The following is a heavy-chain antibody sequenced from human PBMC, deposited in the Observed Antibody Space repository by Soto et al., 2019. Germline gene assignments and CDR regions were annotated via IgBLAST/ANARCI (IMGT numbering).Heavy chain of an antibody. CDR3: AKGLYYYESSAYMGY. Sequence: EVQLLESGGGLVQPGGSLRLSCAASGFTFSSYAMSWVRQAPGKGLEWVSAISGSGGYTYYADSVKGRFTISRDNSKNTLYLQMNSLRAGDTAVYYCAKGLYYYESSAYMGYWGQGTLVTVSS. D-gene: IGHD3-22*01. CDR2: ISGSGGYT. V-gene: IGHV3-23*01. J-gene: IGHJ4*02. CDR1: GFTFSSYA.